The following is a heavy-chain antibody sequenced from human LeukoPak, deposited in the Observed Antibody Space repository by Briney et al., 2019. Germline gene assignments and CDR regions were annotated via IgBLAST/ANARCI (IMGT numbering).Heavy chain of an antibody. Sequence: GESLKISCKGSGYIFTTYWIGWVRQMPGKGLEWMGIIYPGDSDTRYSPSFQGQVTISADKSISTAYLQWSSLKASDTAIYYCARPVEMATITGFDYWGQGTLVTVSS. D-gene: IGHD5-24*01. CDR2: IYPGDSDT. J-gene: IGHJ4*02. CDR1: GYIFTTYW. V-gene: IGHV5-51*01. CDR3: ARPVEMATITGFDY.